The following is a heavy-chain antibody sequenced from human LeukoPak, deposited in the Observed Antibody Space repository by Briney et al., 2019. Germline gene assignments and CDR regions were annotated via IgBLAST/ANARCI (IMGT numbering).Heavy chain of an antibody. D-gene: IGHD6-19*01. CDR1: GYTFTSYY. CDR2: INTNTGNP. CDR3: ARLGGYSSDWYGYFDY. J-gene: IGHJ4*02. Sequence: GASVKVSCKASGYTFTSYYMHWVRQAPGQGLEWMGWINTNTGNPTYAQGFTGRFVFSLDTSVSTAYLQISSLKTEDTAVYYCARLGGYSSDWYGYFDYWGQGTLVTVSS. V-gene: IGHV7-4-1*02.